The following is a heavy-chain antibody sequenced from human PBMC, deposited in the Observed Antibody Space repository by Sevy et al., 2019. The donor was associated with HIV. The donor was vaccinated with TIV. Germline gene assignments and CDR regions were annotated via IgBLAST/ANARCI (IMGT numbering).Heavy chain of an antibody. CDR1: GFSFSTSG. Sequence: GGSLRLSCAASGFSFSTSGMNWVRQAPGKGLEWVSYIGGTTSTIYNADSVKVRFTISRDNARNSLYLQMNSLRDEDTAVYYCAVPKVTGTTTMFDFWGQRTLVTVSS. CDR2: IGGTTSTI. J-gene: IGHJ4*02. CDR3: AVPKVTGTTTMFDF. D-gene: IGHD1-7*01. V-gene: IGHV3-48*02.